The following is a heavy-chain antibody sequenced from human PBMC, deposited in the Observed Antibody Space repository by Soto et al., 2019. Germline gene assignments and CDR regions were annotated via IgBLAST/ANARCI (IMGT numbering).Heavy chain of an antibody. CDR1: WGAISSGDYY. V-gene: IGHV4-30-4*01. J-gene: IGHJ4*02. Sequence: TLALSCTVSWGAISSGDYYWSWIRQPQGKGLEWIGYIYYSGSTYYNPSLKSRVTISVDTSKNQFSLKLSSVTAADTALHYSARYPHSGYDLGAFDYWGQGTLVTDSS. D-gene: IGHD5-12*01. CDR2: IYYSGST. CDR3: ARYPHSGYDLGAFDY.